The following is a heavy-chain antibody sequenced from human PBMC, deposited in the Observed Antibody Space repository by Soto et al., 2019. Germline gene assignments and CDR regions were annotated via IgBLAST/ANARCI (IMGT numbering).Heavy chain of an antibody. CDR2: ISRSEGS. J-gene: IGHJ6*02. V-gene: IGHV4-4*02. CDR1: GGSITNTKW. D-gene: IGHD1-1*01. Sequence: QVQLQESGPGLVKPSGTLSLSCAVSGGSITNTKWWTWVRQAPGKGLEWIGGISRSEGSTYNPSPQGRVAMSLETTSNQFSLRLSSLTAADTAVYYCAAQPGSYTWDVWGQGTPVTVS. CDR3: AAQPGSYTWDV.